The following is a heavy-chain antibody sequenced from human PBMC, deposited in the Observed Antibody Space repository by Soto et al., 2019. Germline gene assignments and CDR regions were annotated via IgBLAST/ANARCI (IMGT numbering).Heavy chain of an antibody. D-gene: IGHD3-3*01. J-gene: IGHJ4*02. V-gene: IGHV3-15*01. CDR2: IKSKTDGGTT. CDR1: GFTFSNAW. CDR3: TTVDIWSGYLDY. Sequence: GGSLRLSCAASGFTFSNAWMSWVRQAPGKGLEWVGRIKSKTDGGTTDYAAPVKGRFTISRDDSKNTLYLQMDSLKTEDTAVYYCTTVDIWSGYLDYWGQGTLVTVSS.